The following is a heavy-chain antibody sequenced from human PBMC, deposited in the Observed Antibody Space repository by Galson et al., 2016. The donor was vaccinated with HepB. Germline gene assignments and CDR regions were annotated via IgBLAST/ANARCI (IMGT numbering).Heavy chain of an antibody. V-gene: IGHV3-23*01. CDR2: ISDKSETT. D-gene: IGHD3-16*01. Sequence: SLRLSCAASGFIFNTYVMTWVRQAPGKGLEWVAAISDKSETTDYADSVKGRFIISRDNSKNTVYLQMNSLRVEDTGTYYCTRRTGGSPDYWGQGTLVTVSP. CDR3: TRRTGGSPDY. J-gene: IGHJ4*02. CDR1: GFIFNTYV.